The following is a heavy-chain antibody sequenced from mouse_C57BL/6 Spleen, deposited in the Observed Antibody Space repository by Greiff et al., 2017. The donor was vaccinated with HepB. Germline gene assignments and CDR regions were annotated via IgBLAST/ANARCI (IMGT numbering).Heavy chain of an antibody. CDR3: AREDGNSPWFAY. V-gene: IGHV1-22*01. Sequence: EVQLVESGPELVKPGASVKMSCKASGYTFTDYNMHWVKQSHGKSLEWIGYINPNNGGTSYNQKFKGKATLTVNKSSSTAYMELRSLTSEDSAVYYCAREDGNSPWFAYWGQGTLVTVSA. D-gene: IGHD2-1*01. J-gene: IGHJ3*01. CDR2: INPNNGGT. CDR1: GYTFTDYN.